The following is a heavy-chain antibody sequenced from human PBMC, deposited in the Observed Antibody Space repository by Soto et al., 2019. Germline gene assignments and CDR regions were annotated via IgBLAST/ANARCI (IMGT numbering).Heavy chain of an antibody. Sequence: QVQLQESGPGLVKPSQTLSLTCTVSGGSINTGDYYWSWIRQPPGKGLEWIGYIYYNGYTYYNPSLKSRVAISIDTSENQFSLKLSSVTAADTAVYFCASDFTFGDEPLGWGQGTLVTVSS. CDR1: GGSINTGDYY. J-gene: IGHJ4*02. V-gene: IGHV4-30-4*01. CDR3: ASDFTFGDEPLG. CDR2: IYYNGYT. D-gene: IGHD4-17*01.